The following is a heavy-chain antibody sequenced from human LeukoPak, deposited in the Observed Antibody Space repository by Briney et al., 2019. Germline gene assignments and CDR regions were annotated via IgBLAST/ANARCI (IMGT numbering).Heavy chain of an antibody. Sequence: GGSLRLSCAASGFTFRTPGMHWVRQAPGKGLEWVAFIQYHGRDKYYADSVKGRFTISRENAKNSLYLQMNSLRAGDTAVYYCARGLYGDYRHDAFDIWGQGTMVTVSS. V-gene: IGHV3-30*02. CDR3: ARGLYGDYRHDAFDI. CDR2: IQYHGRDK. J-gene: IGHJ3*02. CDR1: GFTFRTPG. D-gene: IGHD4-17*01.